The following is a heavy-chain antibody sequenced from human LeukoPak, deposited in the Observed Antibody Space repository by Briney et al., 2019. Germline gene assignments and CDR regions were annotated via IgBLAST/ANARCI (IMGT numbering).Heavy chain of an antibody. CDR3: ARDDLTGGVDY. J-gene: IGHJ4*02. CDR2: MNPNSGNT. CDR1: GYTFTSYD. Sequence: ASVKVSCKASGYTFTSYDINWVRQAPGQGLEWMGWMNPNSGNTGYAQKFQGRVTITRNTSISTAYMELSSLRSEDTAVYYCARDDLTGGVDYWGQGTLVTVSS. V-gene: IGHV1-8*01. D-gene: IGHD1-26*01.